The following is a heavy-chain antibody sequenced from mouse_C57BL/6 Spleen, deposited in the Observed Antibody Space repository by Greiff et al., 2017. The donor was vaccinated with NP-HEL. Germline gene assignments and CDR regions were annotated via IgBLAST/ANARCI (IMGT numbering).Heavy chain of an antibody. CDR2: IYPGNSDT. CDR3: TRSGYGSSYWYFDV. J-gene: IGHJ1*03. CDR1: GYTFTSYW. D-gene: IGHD1-1*01. Sequence: VQLQQSGTVLARPGASVKMSCKTSGYTFTSYWMHWVNQRPGQGLEWIGAIYPGNSDTSYNQKFKGKAKLTAVTSASTAYMELSSLTNEDSAVYYCTRSGYGSSYWYFDVWGTGTTGTVSS. V-gene: IGHV1-5*01.